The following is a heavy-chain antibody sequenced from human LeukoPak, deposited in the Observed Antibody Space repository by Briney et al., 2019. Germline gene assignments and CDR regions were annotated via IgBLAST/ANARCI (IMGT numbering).Heavy chain of an antibody. CDR2: INTDTGNP. V-gene: IGHV7-4-1*02. CDR3: AVGEAVAGGWYFDL. CDR1: GYTFTSYA. J-gene: IGHJ2*01. D-gene: IGHD6-19*01. Sequence: ASVKVSCKASGYTFTSYAMNWVRQAPGQGLEWMGWINTDTGNPTYAQGFTGRFVFSLDTSVSTAYLQISSLKAEDTAVYYCAVGEAVAGGWYFDLWGRGTLVTVSS.